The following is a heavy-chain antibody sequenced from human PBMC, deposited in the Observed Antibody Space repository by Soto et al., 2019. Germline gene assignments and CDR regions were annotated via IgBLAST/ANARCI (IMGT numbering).Heavy chain of an antibody. Sequence: GGSLRLSCAASGFTFSSYAMHWVRQAPGKGLEYVSAISSNGGSTYYANSVKGRFTISRDNSKNTLYLQMGSLRAEDTAVYYCARVVGELSYYYYMDVWGKGTTVTVSS. J-gene: IGHJ6*03. CDR2: ISSNGGST. D-gene: IGHD3-10*01. CDR1: GFTFSSYA. V-gene: IGHV3-64*01. CDR3: ARVVGELSYYYYMDV.